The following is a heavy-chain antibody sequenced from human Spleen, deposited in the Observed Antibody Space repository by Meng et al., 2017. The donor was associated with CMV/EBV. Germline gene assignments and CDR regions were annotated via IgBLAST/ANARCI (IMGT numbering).Heavy chain of an antibody. CDR2: FYSGGNT. Sequence: GESLKISCATSGFAVSSNYMSWVRQAPGKGLEWVSGFYSGGNTYYTDSVKGRFTISRDDSKNTLYLQMNRLRDEDTAVYFCAKDGFGLGYVDSWGQGTAVTVSS. CDR1: GFAVSSNY. J-gene: IGHJ4*02. V-gene: IGHV3-53*05. CDR3: AKDGFGLGYVDS. D-gene: IGHD3/OR15-3a*01.